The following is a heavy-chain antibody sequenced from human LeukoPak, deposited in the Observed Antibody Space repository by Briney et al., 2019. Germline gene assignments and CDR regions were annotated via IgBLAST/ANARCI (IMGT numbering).Heavy chain of an antibody. CDR2: ISGSGGST. CDR1: GFTFSTYN. Sequence: GGSLRLSCAASGFTFSTYNMNWVRQAPGKGLEWVSAISGSGGSTYYADSVKGRFTISRDNSKNTLYLQMNSLRAEDTAVYYCAKDVAYYDSSGETFDYWGQGTLVTVSS. V-gene: IGHV3-23*01. D-gene: IGHD3-22*01. CDR3: AKDVAYYDSSGETFDY. J-gene: IGHJ4*02.